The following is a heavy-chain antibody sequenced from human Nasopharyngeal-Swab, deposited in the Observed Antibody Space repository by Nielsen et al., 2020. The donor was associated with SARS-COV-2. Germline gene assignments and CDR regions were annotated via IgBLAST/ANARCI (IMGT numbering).Heavy chain of an antibody. J-gene: IGHJ6*02. Sequence: WIRQPPGKGLERVANTKEDGSEKNYVDSVKGRFTISRDNAKNSLYLQMNSLRADDTAVYYCARDTYCSGGSCYGYGMAVWGQGTTVTVSS. CDR2: TKEDGSEK. V-gene: IGHV3-7*01. D-gene: IGHD2-15*01. CDR3: ARDTYCSGGSCYGYGMAV.